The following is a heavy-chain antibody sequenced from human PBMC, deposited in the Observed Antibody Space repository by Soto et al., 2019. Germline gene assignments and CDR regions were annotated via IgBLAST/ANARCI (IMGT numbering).Heavy chain of an antibody. Sequence: ASVKVSCKASGYTFTSYAMHWVRQAPGQRLEWMGWINAGNGNTKYSQKFQGRVTITRDTSASTAYMELRSLRSDDTAVYYCARMGDVPYYYYGMDVWGQGTTVTVS. D-gene: IGHD3-16*01. CDR2: INAGNGNT. CDR1: GYTFTSYA. CDR3: ARMGDVPYYYYGMDV. J-gene: IGHJ6*02. V-gene: IGHV1-3*01.